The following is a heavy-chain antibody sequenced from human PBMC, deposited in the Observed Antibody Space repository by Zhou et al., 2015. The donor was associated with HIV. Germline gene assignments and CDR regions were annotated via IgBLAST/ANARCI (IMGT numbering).Heavy chain of an antibody. CDR1: GFTFSNYA. CDR2: ISYDGSNK. CDR3: ARDRGAAATAFDI. Sequence: QVQLVESGGGVVQPGRSLRLSCVASGFTFSNYAMHWVRQAPGKGLEWVAVISYDGSNKYYADSVKGRFTISRDNSKNTLYLQMNSLRAEDTAVYYCARDRGAAATAFDIWGQGTMVTVSS. V-gene: IGHV3-30-3*01. D-gene: IGHD6-13*01. J-gene: IGHJ3*02.